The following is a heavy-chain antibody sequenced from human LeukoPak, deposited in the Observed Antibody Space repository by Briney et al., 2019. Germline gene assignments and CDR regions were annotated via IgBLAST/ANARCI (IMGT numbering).Heavy chain of an antibody. Sequence: SGGSLRLSCAASGFTFSSYSMNWVRQAPGKGLEWVSSISSSSYIYYADSVKGRFTISRDNAKNSLYLQMNSLRAEDTAVYYCARDFAVGATTGVDYWGQGTLVTVSS. V-gene: IGHV3-21*01. D-gene: IGHD1-26*01. CDR1: GFTFSSYS. J-gene: IGHJ4*02. CDR2: ISSSSYI. CDR3: ARDFAVGATTGVDY.